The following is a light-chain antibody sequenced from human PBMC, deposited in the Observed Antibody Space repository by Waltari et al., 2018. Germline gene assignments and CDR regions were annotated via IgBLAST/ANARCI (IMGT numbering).Light chain of an antibody. V-gene: IGKV1-16*01. CDR2: AAS. J-gene: IGKJ2*01. CDR1: QGISNF. CDR3: QHYDGFPYT. Sequence: DIQMTQSPSSLSASVVDTVTITCRASQGISNFLVWFQQHPGKPPKSLIYAASTLQDGVPSRFSGRGSGTDFTLTISSLQPEDFATYYCQHYDGFPYTFGQGTRVDI.